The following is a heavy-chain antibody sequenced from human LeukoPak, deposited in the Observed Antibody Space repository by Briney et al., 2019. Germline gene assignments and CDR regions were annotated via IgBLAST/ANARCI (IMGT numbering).Heavy chain of an antibody. D-gene: IGHD6-25*01. CDR2: IKSETDGGTT. V-gene: IGHV3-15*01. J-gene: IGHJ4*02. Sequence: GGSLRLSCAASGFTVSSNYMSWVRQAPGKGLEWVGRIKSETDGGTTDYAAPVKGRFVISRDDSKNMLYLQMSGLKIEDTAVYYCTTAAALGWGQGTLVTVSS. CDR3: TTAAALG. CDR1: GFTVSSNY.